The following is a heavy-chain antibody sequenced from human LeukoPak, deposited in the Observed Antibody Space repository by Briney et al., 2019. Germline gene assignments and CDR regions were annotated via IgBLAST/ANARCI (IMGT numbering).Heavy chain of an antibody. V-gene: IGHV1-46*01. J-gene: IGHJ3*02. CDR3: ARDQTDAFDI. Sequence: GASVKVSCKASGYTFTSYYMHWVRQAPGQGLEWMGIINPSGGRTTYAQKIQGRVTMTRDTSISTAYMELSTLRSDDTAVYYCARDQTDAFDIWGQGTMVTVSS. CDR2: INPSGGRT. CDR1: GYTFTSYY.